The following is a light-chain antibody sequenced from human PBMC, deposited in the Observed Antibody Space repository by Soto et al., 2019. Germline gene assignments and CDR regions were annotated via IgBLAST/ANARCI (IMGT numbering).Light chain of an antibody. J-gene: IGLJ3*02. CDR1: SSNLGNNP. CDR2: QNN. Sequence: QSMLTQPPSVSAAPGQRVTISCSGSSSNLGNNPVSWYQHFPGRAPKLLIYQNNRRPSGIPDRFSGSWSGTSATLGITGLQTGDEADYYCGTWDFSLSAWVFGGGTKRTVL. CDR3: GTWDFSLSAWV. V-gene: IGLV1-51*02.